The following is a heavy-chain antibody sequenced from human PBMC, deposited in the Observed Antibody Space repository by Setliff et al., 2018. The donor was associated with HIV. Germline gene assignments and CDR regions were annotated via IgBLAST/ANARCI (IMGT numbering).Heavy chain of an antibody. V-gene: IGHV1-18*01. Sequence: ASVKVSCKASGYTFTDYGISWVRQAPGQGLEWMGWISAYNGNTKYAQKFQGRVTMTTHTSTNTAYMELRSLRSDDTAVYYCARPLVVPAAMSEGVAFDIWGQGTMVTVSS. CDR3: ARPLVVPAAMSEGVAFDI. J-gene: IGHJ3*02. CDR2: ISAYNGNT. D-gene: IGHD2-2*01. CDR1: GYTFTDYG.